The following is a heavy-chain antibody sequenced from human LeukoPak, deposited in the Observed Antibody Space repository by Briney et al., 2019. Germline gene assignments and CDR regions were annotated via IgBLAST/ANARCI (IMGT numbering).Heavy chain of an antibody. CDR2: INHSGST. Sequence: SETLSLTCAVYGGSFSGYYWSWIRQPPGKGLEWIGEINHSGSTNYNPSLKSRVTISVDTSKNQFSLKLSSVTAADTAVYYCARRWYNTSCHDDYWGQGTLVTASS. D-gene: IGHD2-2*01. V-gene: IGHV4-34*01. CDR3: ARRWYNTSCHDDY. J-gene: IGHJ4*02. CDR1: GGSFSGYY.